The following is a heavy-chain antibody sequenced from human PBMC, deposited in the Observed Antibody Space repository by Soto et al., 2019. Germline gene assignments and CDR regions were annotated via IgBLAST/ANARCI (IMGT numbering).Heavy chain of an antibody. J-gene: IGHJ4*02. CDR3: ASSQLWPIDLNY. CDR1: GFSFRNYG. V-gene: IGHV3-30*03. D-gene: IGHD1-1*01. Sequence: GGSLRLSCVASGFSFRNYGMHWVRQAPGKGLEWVAVISYEEINNKNYADSVKGRFTISRDNSKNTLYLQMNSLRAEDTAMHYCASSQLWPIDLNYWGQGTMVTVSS. CDR2: ISYEEINNK.